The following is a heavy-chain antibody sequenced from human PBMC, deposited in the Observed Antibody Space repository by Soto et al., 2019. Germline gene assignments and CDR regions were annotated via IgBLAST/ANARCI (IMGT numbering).Heavy chain of an antibody. V-gene: IGHV1-18*01. J-gene: IGHJ4*02. D-gene: IGHD3-22*01. Sequence: ASVKVSCKASGYTFTSYGISWVRQAPGQGLEWMGWISAYNGNTNYAQKLQGRVTMTTDTSTSTAYMEPRSLRSDDTAVYYCARDHNPQYYYDSSGYSSSDYWGQGTLVTVSS. CDR2: ISAYNGNT. CDR1: GYTFTSYG. CDR3: ARDHNPQYYYDSSGYSSSDY.